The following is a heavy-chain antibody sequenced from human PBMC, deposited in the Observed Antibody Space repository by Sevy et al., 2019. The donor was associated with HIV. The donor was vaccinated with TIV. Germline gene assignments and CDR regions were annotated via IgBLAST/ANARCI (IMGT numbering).Heavy chain of an antibody. J-gene: IGHJ4*02. D-gene: IGHD2-2*01. Sequence: GGSLRLSRAASGFTFSSYTMNWVRQAPGKGLEWVSSITGGSSYIYYADSVKGRFTISRDNAKNSLYLQMNSLRAEDTAVYYCARDGGCSSTSCLLYFHCWGQGSLVTVSS. CDR2: ITGGSSYI. CDR1: GFTFSSYT. V-gene: IGHV3-21*01. CDR3: ARDGGCSSTSCLLYFHC.